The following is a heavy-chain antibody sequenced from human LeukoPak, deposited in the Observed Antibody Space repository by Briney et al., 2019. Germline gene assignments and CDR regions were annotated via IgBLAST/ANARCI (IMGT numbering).Heavy chain of an antibody. J-gene: IGHJ4*02. CDR3: ASSRGYSSGWSRGYFDY. CDR2: IIPTFGTA. Sequence: GASVKVSCKASGGTFSSYAISWVRQAPGQGLEWMGGIIPTFGTANYAQKFQGRVTITADKSTSTAYMELSSLRSEDTAVYYCASSRGYSSGWSRGYFDYWGQGTLVTVSS. CDR1: GGTFSSYA. V-gene: IGHV1-69*06. D-gene: IGHD6-19*01.